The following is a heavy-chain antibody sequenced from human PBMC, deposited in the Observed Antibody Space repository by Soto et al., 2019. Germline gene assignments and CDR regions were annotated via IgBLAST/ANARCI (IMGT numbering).Heavy chain of an antibody. CDR2: ISAYNGNT. CDR3: ARSPYYYGSGSYYRDPYYFDY. CDR1: GYXXTXXX. D-gene: IGHD3-10*01. Sequence: QVQLVXXXXEVXXPGASVKVSXXASGYXXTXXXXXXXRQAPGQGLEWMGWISAYNGNTNYAQKLQGRVTMTTDTSTSTAYMELRSLRSXDXAVYYCARSPYYYGSGSYYRDPYYFDYWGQGTLVTVSS. J-gene: IGHJ4*02. V-gene: IGHV1-18*01.